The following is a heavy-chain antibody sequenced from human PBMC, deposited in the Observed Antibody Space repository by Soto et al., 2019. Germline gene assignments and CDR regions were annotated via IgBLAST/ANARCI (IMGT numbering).Heavy chain of an antibody. D-gene: IGHD1-1*01. CDR2: INPSGGST. CDR3: ARPQTGTQPHFDY. V-gene: IGHV1-46*01. J-gene: IGHJ4*02. Sequence: ASVKLSCKAAGYTFTSYYMHWVRQAPGQGLEWMGIINPSGGSTSYAQKFQGRVTMTRDTSTSTVYMELSSLRSEDTAVYYCARPQTGTQPHFDYWGQGTLVTVSS. CDR1: GYTFTSYY.